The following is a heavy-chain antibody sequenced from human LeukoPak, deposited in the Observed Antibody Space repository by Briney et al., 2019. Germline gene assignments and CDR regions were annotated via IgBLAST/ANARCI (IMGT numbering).Heavy chain of an antibody. J-gene: IGHJ4*02. CDR1: GFTFSNAW. CDR3: TTDGYCSGGSCQGDY. V-gene: IGHV3-15*01. CDR2: IKSKTDGGTT. D-gene: IGHD2-15*01. Sequence: GGSLRRSCAASGFTFSNAWMSWVRQAPGKGLEWVGRIKSKTDGGTTDYAAPVKGRFTISRDDSKNTLYLQMNSLKTEDTAVYYCTTDGYCSGGSCQGDYWGQGTLVTVSS.